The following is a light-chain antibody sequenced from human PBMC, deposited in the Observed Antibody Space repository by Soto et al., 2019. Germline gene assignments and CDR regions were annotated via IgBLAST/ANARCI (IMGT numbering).Light chain of an antibody. V-gene: IGKV1-27*01. CDR1: QGISNY. CDR2: AAS. CDR3: QKYNSAPHT. J-gene: IGKJ2*01. Sequence: DIQMTQSPSSLSSSVGDRVTITCRASQGISNYLVWYQQKPGKVPKLLIYAASTLQSGVPSRFSGSGSGTDFTLTISRLQPEDVATYYCQKYNSAPHTFGHGTKLEIK.